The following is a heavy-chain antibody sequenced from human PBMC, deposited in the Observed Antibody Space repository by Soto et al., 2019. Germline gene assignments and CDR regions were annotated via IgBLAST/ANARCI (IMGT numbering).Heavy chain of an antibody. Sequence: QVQLQESGPGLVKPSETLSLTCTVSGGSISSYYWSWIRQPAGKGLEWIGRIYTRGSTNYNPSLKSRVTMSVDTSKNQFSLKLSSVTAADTAVYYCARASWYDSSGYYFPGYSYNWFDPWGQGTLVTVSS. D-gene: IGHD3-22*01. J-gene: IGHJ5*02. V-gene: IGHV4-4*07. CDR1: GGSISSYY. CDR2: IYTRGST. CDR3: ARASWYDSSGYYFPGYSYNWFDP.